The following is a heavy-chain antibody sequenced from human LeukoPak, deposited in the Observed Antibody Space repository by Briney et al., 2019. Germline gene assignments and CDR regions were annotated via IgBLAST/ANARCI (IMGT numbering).Heavy chain of an antibody. Sequence: SETLSLTCTVSGGSISSSSYYWGWIRQPPGKGLEWIGSIYYNGSTYHNPSLKSRVTMSVDTSKNQFSLKLSSVTAADTAMYYCARVKRRYQVLKPLHETPSHYFDYWGQGTLVTVSS. CDR1: GGSISSSSYY. CDR3: ARVKRRYQVLKPLHETPSHYFDY. CDR2: IYYNGST. J-gene: IGHJ4*02. V-gene: IGHV4-39*07. D-gene: IGHD2-2*01.